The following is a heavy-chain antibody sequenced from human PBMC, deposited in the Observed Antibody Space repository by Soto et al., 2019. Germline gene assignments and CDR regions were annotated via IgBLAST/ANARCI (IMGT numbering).Heavy chain of an antibody. D-gene: IGHD3-3*01. J-gene: IGHJ6*02. CDR3: AREGILFSGEMVFYGMDV. CDR2: INPSSGNT. V-gene: IGHV1-8*01. Sequence: QVQLVQSGAEVKKPGASVKVSCKASGYSFTRHDINWVRQAPGQGLAWMGWINPSSGNTGYAQRVLGRLTMTTGTSTSTDYKELSGLKSEDTAIYYCAREGILFSGEMVFYGMDVWGQGTTVTVPS. CDR1: GYSFTRHD.